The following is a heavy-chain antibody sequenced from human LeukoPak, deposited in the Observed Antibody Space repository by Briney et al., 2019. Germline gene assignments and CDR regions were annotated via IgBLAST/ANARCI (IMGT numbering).Heavy chain of an antibody. V-gene: IGHV1-18*01. D-gene: IGHD3-9*01. CDR1: GYTFTSYG. J-gene: IGHJ4*02. Sequence: ASVKVSCEASGYTFTSYGISWVRQAPGQGLEWMGWISAYNGNTNYAQKLQGRVTMTTDTSTSTAYMELRSLRSDDTAVYYCARDRGYDILTGYYSWWGQGTLVTVSS. CDR3: ARDRGYDILTGYYSW. CDR2: ISAYNGNT.